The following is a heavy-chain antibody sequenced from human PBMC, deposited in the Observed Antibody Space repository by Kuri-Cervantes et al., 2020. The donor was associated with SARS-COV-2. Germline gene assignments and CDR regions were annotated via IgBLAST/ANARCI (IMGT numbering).Heavy chain of an antibody. CDR3: AKTYYDFWSGYPGDY. Sequence: GESLKISCAASRFTFNDYVMSWVRQSPGKGLEWVSAISGSGGSSYYADSVKGRFTISRDNSKNTLYLQMNSLRAEDTAVYYWAKTYYDFWSGYPGDYWGQGTLVTVSS. D-gene: IGHD3-3*01. CDR1: RFTFNDYV. J-gene: IGHJ4*02. CDR2: ISGSGGSS. V-gene: IGHV3-23*01.